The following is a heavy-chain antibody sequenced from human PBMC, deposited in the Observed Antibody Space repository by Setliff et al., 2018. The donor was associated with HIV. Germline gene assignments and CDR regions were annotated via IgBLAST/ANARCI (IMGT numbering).Heavy chain of an antibody. CDR1: GYTFTGYH. Sequence: ASVKVSCKASGYTFTGYHIHWVLQAPGQGLEWLGRSNPNSGGTKYAQKFQGRVTLTRDTSISTAYIQLSSMSSDDTVVYYCARGGYSGYDKRYAFDIWGQGTMVTVSS. D-gene: IGHD5-12*01. V-gene: IGHV1-2*05. J-gene: IGHJ3*02. CDR2: SNPNSGGT. CDR3: ARGGYSGYDKRYAFDI.